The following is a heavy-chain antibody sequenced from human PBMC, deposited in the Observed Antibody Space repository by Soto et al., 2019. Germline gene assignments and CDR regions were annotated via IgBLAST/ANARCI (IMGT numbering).Heavy chain of an antibody. CDR3: ARGIAVAGNDAFDI. J-gene: IGHJ3*02. D-gene: IGHD6-19*01. V-gene: IGHV1-2*02. CDR2: INPNSGGT. Sequence: ASVKVSCKASGYTFTGYYMHWVRQAPGQGLEWMGWINPNSGGTNYAQKFQGRVTMTRDTSISTAYMELSRLRSDDTAVYYCARGIAVAGNDAFDIWGQGTMVTVSS. CDR1: GYTFTGYY.